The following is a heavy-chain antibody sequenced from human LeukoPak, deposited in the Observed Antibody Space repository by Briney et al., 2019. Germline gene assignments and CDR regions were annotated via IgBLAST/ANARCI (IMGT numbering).Heavy chain of an antibody. CDR3: ARHDGNWNREFDY. Sequence: SETLSLTCTVSGGSISGYYWSWIRQPPGKGLEWIGYIFYSGNTKYNPSLKSRLTISVDTSKNQFSLKLSSVTAADTAVYYCARHDGNWNREFDYWGQGTLVTVSS. CDR1: GGSISGYY. J-gene: IGHJ4*02. CDR2: IFYSGNT. V-gene: IGHV4-59*08. D-gene: IGHD1-1*01.